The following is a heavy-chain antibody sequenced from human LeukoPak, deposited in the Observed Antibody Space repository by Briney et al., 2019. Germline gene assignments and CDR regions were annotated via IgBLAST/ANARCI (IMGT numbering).Heavy chain of an antibody. D-gene: IGHD4-17*01. CDR2: IYSGDNT. CDR1: GFTVSSNY. J-gene: IGHJ4*02. CDR3: NRVGNDGDYEGDY. V-gene: IGHV3-66*01. Sequence: GSLRLSCAASGFTVSSNYMSWVRQAPGKGLEWVSVIYSGDNTYYADSVKGRFTISRDISKNTLYLQMNSLKTEDTAVYYCNRVGNDGDYEGDYWGQGTLVTVSS.